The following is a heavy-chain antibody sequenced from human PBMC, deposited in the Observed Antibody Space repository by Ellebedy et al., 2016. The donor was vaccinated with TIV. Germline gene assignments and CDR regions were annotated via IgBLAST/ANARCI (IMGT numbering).Heavy chain of an antibody. Sequence: GESLKISCAASGFTFSDYYMSWIRQAPGKGLEWVSYISSSSSYTNYADSVKGRFTISRDNAKNSLYLQMNSLRAEDTAVYYCARESRTGGNSDDYWGQGTLVTVSS. CDR1: GFTFSDYY. D-gene: IGHD4-23*01. V-gene: IGHV3-11*05. CDR3: ARESRTGGNSDDY. J-gene: IGHJ4*02. CDR2: ISSSSSYT.